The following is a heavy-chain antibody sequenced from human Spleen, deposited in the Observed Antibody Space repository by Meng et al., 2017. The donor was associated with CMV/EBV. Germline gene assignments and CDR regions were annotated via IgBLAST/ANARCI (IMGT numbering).Heavy chain of an antibody. CDR1: RFTFSNYW. Sequence: GESLKISCAASRFTFSNYWMSWVRQAPGKGLEWVANIRQDGSEKYYVDSVKGRFTISRDNAKNSLYLQMNSLRVEDTAVYHCARFTIFGLFIAHDYWGQGTLVTVSS. V-gene: IGHV3-7*03. CDR2: IRQDGSEK. J-gene: IGHJ4*02. CDR3: ARFTIFGLFIAHDY. D-gene: IGHD3-3*01.